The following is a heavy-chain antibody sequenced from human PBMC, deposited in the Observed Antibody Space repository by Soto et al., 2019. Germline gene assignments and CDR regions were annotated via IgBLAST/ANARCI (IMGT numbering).Heavy chain of an antibody. D-gene: IGHD1-26*01. J-gene: IGHJ4*02. CDR1: GFTFSSKL. V-gene: IGHV3-7*01. CDR3: ASLLGSPTPFDY. CDR2: IWPDGSDK. Sequence: LSCAASGFTFSSKLISLVRQTTGKGLEWVATIWPDGSDKYYVDSMRGRFTVSREDAKASLYLQINSLRVEDTAIYYCASLLGSPTPFDYWGQGTLVTVSS.